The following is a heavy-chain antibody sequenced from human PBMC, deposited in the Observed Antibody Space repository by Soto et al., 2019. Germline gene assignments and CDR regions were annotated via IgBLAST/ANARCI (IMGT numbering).Heavy chain of an antibody. J-gene: IGHJ2*01. D-gene: IGHD3-22*01. CDR2: ISGSGGST. CDR3: AKDSVYYYDSSGYYYNPDKSHWYFDL. Sequence: EVQLLESGGGLVQPGGSLRLSCAASGFTFSSYAMSWVRQAPGKGLEWVSAISGSGGSTYYADSVKGRFTISRDKSKNTLYLQMNSLKAEDTAVYYCAKDSVYYYDSSGYYYNPDKSHWYFDLWGRGTLVTVAS. CDR1: GFTFSSYA. V-gene: IGHV3-23*01.